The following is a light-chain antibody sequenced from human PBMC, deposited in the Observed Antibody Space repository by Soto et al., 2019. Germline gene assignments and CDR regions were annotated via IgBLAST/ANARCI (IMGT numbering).Light chain of an antibody. CDR1: SSNIGAGYP. CDR3: SSYTSSSSWV. CDR2: G. V-gene: IGLV1-40*01. J-gene: IGLJ3*02. Sequence: QSVLTQPPSVSGAPGQRVTISCTGSSSNIGAGYPVHWYQQLPGTAPKLLVAGNRPSGVPDRFSVSKSGASASLAITGLQAEDEADYYCSSYTSSSSWVFGGGTQLTVL.